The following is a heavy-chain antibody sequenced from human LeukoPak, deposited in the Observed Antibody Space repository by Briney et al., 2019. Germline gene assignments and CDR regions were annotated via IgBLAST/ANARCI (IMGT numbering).Heavy chain of an antibody. D-gene: IGHD3-22*01. V-gene: IGHV4-30-4*07. J-gene: IGHJ3*02. Sequence: PSENLSLTCAVSAGSISSMGYSWSWIRQPPGKGLEWIGNIYYSGSTYYNPSLKSRVTISVDRSQNQFPLKLSSVTAAEKAVYYCARERTYYYDSSAHDAFDIWGQGTMVTVSS. CDR3: ARERTYYYDSSAHDAFDI. CDR1: AGSISSMGYS. CDR2: IYYSGST.